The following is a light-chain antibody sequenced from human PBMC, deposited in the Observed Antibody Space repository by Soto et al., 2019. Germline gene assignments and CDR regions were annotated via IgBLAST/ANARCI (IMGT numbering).Light chain of an antibody. J-gene: IGLJ1*01. Sequence: QSALTQPASVSGSSGQSITISCTGTSSDVGGYKYVSWYQQHPGKAPKLMIYDVTNRPSGVSNRFSGSKSGNTASLTISGLQAEDEADYYCSSYTSSSTLYIFGTGTKLTVL. V-gene: IGLV2-14*01. CDR2: DVT. CDR1: SSDVGGYKY. CDR3: SSYTSSSTLYI.